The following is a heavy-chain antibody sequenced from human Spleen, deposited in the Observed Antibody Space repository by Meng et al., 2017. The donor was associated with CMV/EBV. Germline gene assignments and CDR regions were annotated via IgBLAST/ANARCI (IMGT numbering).Heavy chain of an antibody. CDR2: INHSGST. D-gene: IGHD6-13*01. J-gene: IGHJ4*02. V-gene: IGHV4-34*01. CDR1: GGSFSGYY. CDR3: ARGRRVIAAAGYYFDY. Sequence: QVQLKQWGAGLFKPSETLSLTCAVYGGSFSGYYWSWIRQPPGKGLEWIGEINHSGSTNYNPSLKSRVTISVDTSKNQFSLKLSSVTAADTAVYYCARGRRVIAAAGYYFDYWGQGTLVTVSS.